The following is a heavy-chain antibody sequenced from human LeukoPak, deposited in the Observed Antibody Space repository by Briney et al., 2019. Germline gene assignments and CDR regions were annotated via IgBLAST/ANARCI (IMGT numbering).Heavy chain of an antibody. Sequence: QSSETLSLTCTVSGGSISSYYWSWVRQAPGKGLEWVANIKQDGSEKYYVDSVKGRFTISRDNAKNSLYLQMNSLRAEDTAVYYCASYLRGYWGQGTLVTVSS. CDR3: ASYLRGY. V-gene: IGHV3-7*01. CDR1: GGSISSYY. D-gene: IGHD3-10*02. J-gene: IGHJ4*02. CDR2: IKQDGSEK.